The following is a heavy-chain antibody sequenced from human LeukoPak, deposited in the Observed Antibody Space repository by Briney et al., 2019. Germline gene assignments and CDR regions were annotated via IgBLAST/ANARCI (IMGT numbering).Heavy chain of an antibody. D-gene: IGHD3-16*02. Sequence: GGSLRLSCATSGFTFSNHAMHWVRQPTGKGLEWVSAIGTAGDTFYPGSVKGRFTISRENAKNSLSLQMNSLRAEDTAVYYCTTGRTRAFGGVSVPFDYWGQGTLVTVSS. CDR1: GFTFSNHA. CDR3: TTGRTRAFGGVSVPFDY. CDR2: IGTAGDT. V-gene: IGHV3-13*01. J-gene: IGHJ4*02.